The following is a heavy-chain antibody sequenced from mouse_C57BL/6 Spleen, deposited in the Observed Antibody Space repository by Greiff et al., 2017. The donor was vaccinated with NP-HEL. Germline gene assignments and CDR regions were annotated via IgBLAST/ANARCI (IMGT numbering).Heavy chain of an antibody. V-gene: IGHV5-4*01. D-gene: IGHD1-1*01. CDR2: ISDGGSYT. Sequence: EVKLVESGGGLVKPGGSLKLSCAASGFTFSSYAMSWVRQTPEKRLEWVATISDGGSYTYYPDNVKGRFTISRDNAKNNLYLQMSHLKSEDTAMYYCARDYCGSSYGAMDYWGQGTSVTVSS. J-gene: IGHJ4*01. CDR1: GFTFSSYA. CDR3: ARDYCGSSYGAMDY.